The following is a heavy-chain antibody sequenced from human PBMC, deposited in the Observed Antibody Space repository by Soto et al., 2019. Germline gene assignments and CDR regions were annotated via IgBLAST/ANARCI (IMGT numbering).Heavy chain of an antibody. J-gene: IGHJ4*02. V-gene: IGHV1-69*13. CDR3: ARAYDSSGYYYWPFGY. CDR2: IIPTFGTA. Sequence: SVKVSCKASGGTFSSYAISWVRQAPGQGLEWMGGIIPTFGTANYAQKFQGRVTITADESTSTAYMELSSLRSEDTAVYYCARAYDSSGYYYWPFGYWGQGTLVTVSS. CDR1: GGTFSSYA. D-gene: IGHD3-22*01.